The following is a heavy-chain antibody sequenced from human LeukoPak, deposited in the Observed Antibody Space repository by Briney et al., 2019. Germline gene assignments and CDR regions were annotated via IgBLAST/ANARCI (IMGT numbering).Heavy chain of an antibody. CDR1: GGTFSSCA. J-gene: IGHJ5*02. CDR3: ARAMTNDP. V-gene: IGHV1-69*04. D-gene: IGHD4-11*01. Sequence: SVKVSCKASGGTFSSCAISWVRQAPGQGLEWMGMIIPSLGIANYAQKFPGRVTITADTSTSTAYMELSSLRSEDTAVYYWARAMTNDPWGQGTLVTVSS. CDR2: IIPSLGIA.